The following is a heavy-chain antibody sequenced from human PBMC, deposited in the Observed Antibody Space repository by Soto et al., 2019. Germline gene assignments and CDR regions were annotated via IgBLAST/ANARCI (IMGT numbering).Heavy chain of an antibody. CDR2: ISKDGRDK. CDR3: ATTTVKDGYNYVDY. V-gene: IGHV3-30*14. J-gene: IGHJ4*02. CDR1: GLTFSNDA. Sequence: QVQLVESGGGVVQPGRSLRLSCAASGLTFSNDAMHWVRQAPGKGLEWVAVISKDGRDKYYADSVKCRFTISRDNSENTLYLKMNSLRAEDTAVYYCATTTVKDGYNYVDYWGRGTLVTVAS. D-gene: IGHD5-12*01.